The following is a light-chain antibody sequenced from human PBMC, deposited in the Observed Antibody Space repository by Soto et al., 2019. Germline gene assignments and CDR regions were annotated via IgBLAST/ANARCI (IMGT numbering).Light chain of an antibody. CDR3: QQLYSYPIT. CDR2: AAS. J-gene: IGKJ5*01. V-gene: IGKV1-9*01. CDR1: QGISSY. Sequence: DIQLTQSPSFLSASVGDRVTITCRASQGISSYLAWYQQKPGKAPELLIYAASTLQSGVPSRFSGSGSGTEFTLTIRSLQPEDFASYYCQQLYSYPITFGQGTRLEIK.